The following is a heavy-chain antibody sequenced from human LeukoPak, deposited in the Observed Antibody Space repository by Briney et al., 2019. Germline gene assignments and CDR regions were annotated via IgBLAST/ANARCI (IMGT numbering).Heavy chain of an antibody. CDR3: ARDRDGGVGTMDY. J-gene: IGHJ4*02. CDR1: RYTFIDYW. D-gene: IGHD3-3*01. Sequence: ASVKVSCNTSRYTFIDYWIHWVRQAPGQGLEWMGRINITSGGINYAQKFQGRVTMTRATSISTAYMELSRLRFDDTAVYYCARDRDGGVGTMDYWGQGTLVPVSS. V-gene: IGHV1-2*06. CDR2: INITSGGI.